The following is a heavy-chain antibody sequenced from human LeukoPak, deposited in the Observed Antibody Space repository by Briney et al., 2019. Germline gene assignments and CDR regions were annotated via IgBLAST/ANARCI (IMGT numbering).Heavy chain of an antibody. CDR2: IKQDGCEE. J-gene: IGHJ4*02. V-gene: IGHV3-7*01. Sequence: GGSQRLSWAPSGFTFSSYWTSWVRQAPGRGLEWVANIKQDGCEENLVDSVKGRFTISRDNAKKSLYLQMNSLRAEDTAVYYCARGSSAGASLRHDYWGQGTLVTVSS. CDR1: GFTFSSYW. D-gene: IGHD1-26*01. CDR3: ARGSSAGASLRHDY.